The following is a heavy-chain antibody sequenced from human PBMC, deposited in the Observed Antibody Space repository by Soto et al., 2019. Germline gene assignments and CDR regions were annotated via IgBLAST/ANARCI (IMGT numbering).Heavy chain of an antibody. CDR1: GVSISISSYY. V-gene: IGHV4-39*01. CDR3: ARPSPRYCSGGSCLEFPDAFDI. D-gene: IGHD2-15*01. Sequence: SETLSLTCTVSGVSISISSYYWGWIRQPPGKGLEWIGSIYYSGSTYYNPSLKSRVTISVDTSKNQFSLKLSSVTAADTAVYYCARPSPRYCSGGSCLEFPDAFDIWGQGTMVT. J-gene: IGHJ3*02. CDR2: IYYSGST.